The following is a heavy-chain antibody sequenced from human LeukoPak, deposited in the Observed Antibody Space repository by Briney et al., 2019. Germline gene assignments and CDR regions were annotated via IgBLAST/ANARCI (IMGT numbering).Heavy chain of an antibody. CDR2: ITGSGSGT. J-gene: IGHJ4*02. CDR3: VKGRDYNDASAYYIGDV. V-gene: IGHV3-23*01. D-gene: IGHD3-22*01. CDR1: GFTFSTHA. Sequence: QSGGSLRLSCAASGFTFSTHAMIWVRQAPGKGPEWVSCITGSGSGTYYTDSVKGRFTISRENSNDTLYLQMNSLRAEDTAVYYCVKGRDYNDASAYYIGDVWGQGTLVTVSS.